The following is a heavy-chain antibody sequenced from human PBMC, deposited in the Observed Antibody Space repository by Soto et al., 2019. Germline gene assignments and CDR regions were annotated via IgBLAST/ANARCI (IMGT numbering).Heavy chain of an antibody. D-gene: IGHD3-22*01. CDR3: VRDYYDTSGYPNTFDM. J-gene: IGHJ3*02. CDR1: GFTLSRHT. CDR2: IGSRTSDI. V-gene: IGHV3-21*01. Sequence: GGSLRLSCAASGFTLSRHTMNWVRQAPGKGLEWVSFIGSRTSDIYYADSVKGRFTISRDNAKDSLYLDLTRLRAEDTAVYFCVRDYYDTSGYPNTFDMWGQGTMVTVSS.